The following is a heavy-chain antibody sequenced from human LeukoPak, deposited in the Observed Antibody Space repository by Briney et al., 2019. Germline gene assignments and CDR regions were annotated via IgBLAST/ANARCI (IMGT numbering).Heavy chain of an antibody. D-gene: IGHD3-22*01. CDR2: IRSSTTYV. Sequence: SGGSLRLSCAASGFTVSSNYMSWVRQAPGKGLEWVSSIRSSTTYVYYADSVKGRFTISRDNAKNSLYLQMNSLRAEDTAVYYCARDSLTMIVGRQKRGLDYWGQGTLVTVSS. V-gene: IGHV3-21*01. J-gene: IGHJ4*02. CDR3: ARDSLTMIVGRQKRGLDY. CDR1: GFTVSSNY.